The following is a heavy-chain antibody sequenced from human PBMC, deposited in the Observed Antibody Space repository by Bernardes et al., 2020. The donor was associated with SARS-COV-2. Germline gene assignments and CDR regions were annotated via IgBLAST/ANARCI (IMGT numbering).Heavy chain of an antibody. CDR3: ATPFPFSSGQWYIFDS. CDR1: GYTFIDNF. D-gene: IGHD6-19*01. Sequence: ASVKVSCRASGYTFIDNFIHWVRQAPGQGLEWLGRINPKSGYTDSVQKFQGRVTMTSDRSTMTAYMELRTLTSDDTAIYYCATPFPFSSGQWYIFDSWGQGTLVTVSS. V-gene: IGHV1-2*06. CDR2: INPKSGYT. J-gene: IGHJ4*02.